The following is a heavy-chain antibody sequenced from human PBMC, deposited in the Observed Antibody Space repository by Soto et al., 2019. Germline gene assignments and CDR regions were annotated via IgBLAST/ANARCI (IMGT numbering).Heavy chain of an antibody. V-gene: IGHV1-69*04. J-gene: IGHJ4*02. D-gene: IGHD6-19*01. CDR1: GGTFSSYA. Sequence: SVKVSCKASGGTFSSYAISWVRQAPGQGLEWMGRIIPILGIANYAQKFQGRVTITADKSTSTAYMELSSLRSEDTAVYYCARDRGAVAGTHFDYWGQGTLVTVSS. CDR2: IIPILGIA. CDR3: ARDRGAVAGTHFDY.